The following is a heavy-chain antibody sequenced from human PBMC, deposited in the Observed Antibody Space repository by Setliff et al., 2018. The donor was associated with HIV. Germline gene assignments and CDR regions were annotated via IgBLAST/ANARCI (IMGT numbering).Heavy chain of an antibody. CDR2: IKQDGSEK. J-gene: IGHJ4*02. CDR3: ARGQTTGVY. Sequence: PGGSLRLSCAAPGFRFSSYWLSWFRQAPGKGLEWVANIKQDGSEKYYVDSVKGRFTISRDNAKNSLYLQMNSLRAEDTAVYYCARGQTTGVYWGQGTLVTVSS. CDR1: GFRFSSYW. V-gene: IGHV3-7*01. D-gene: IGHD2-8*01.